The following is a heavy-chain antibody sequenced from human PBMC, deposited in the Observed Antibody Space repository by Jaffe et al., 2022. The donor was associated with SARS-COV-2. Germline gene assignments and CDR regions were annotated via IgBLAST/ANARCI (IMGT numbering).Heavy chain of an antibody. CDR1: GYTFISYG. V-gene: IGHV1-18*01. CDR2: VSAYNGNT. Sequence: QVQLVQSGAEVKKPGASVKVSCKASGYTFISYGITWVRQAPGQGLEWMGWVSAYNGNTYYAQRLQGRVTMTTDTSTSTAYMELRSLTFDDTAFYYCARDECINGACYMGPQDYWGQGTLVTVSS. CDR3: ARDECINGACYMGPQDY. D-gene: IGHD2-8*01. J-gene: IGHJ4*02.